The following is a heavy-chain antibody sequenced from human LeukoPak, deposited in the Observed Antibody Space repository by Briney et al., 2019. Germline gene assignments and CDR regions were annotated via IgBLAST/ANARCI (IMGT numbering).Heavy chain of an antibody. V-gene: IGHV3-21*01. CDR1: GFTFSSYS. CDR3: ARGNYDFWSGWDYMDV. D-gene: IGHD3-3*01. CDR2: ISSSSSYI. J-gene: IGHJ6*03. Sequence: GGSLRLSCAASGFTFSSYSMNWVRQAPGRGLEWVSSISSSSSYIYYADSVKGRFTTSRDNAKNSLYLQMNSLRAEDTAVYYCARGNYDFWSGWDYMDVWGKGTTVTVSS.